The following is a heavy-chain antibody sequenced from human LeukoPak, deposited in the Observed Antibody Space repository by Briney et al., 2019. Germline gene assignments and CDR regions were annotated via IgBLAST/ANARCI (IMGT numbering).Heavy chain of an antibody. CDR2: TYYRSKWYN. Sequence: SQTLSLTCAVSGDSVSSKNGAWNWIRQSPSRGLEWLGRTYYRSKWYNDYAESMEGRMTISQDTSKNQYSLHLNSVTPDNTAVYYCARDLGTTGWHTFDYWGQGTLVTVSS. V-gene: IGHV6-1*01. CDR3: ARDLGTTGWHTFDY. D-gene: IGHD6-19*01. J-gene: IGHJ4*02. CDR1: GDSVSSKNGA.